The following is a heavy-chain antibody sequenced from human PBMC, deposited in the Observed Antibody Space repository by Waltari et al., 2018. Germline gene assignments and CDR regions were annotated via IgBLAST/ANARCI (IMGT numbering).Heavy chain of an antibody. Sequence: QVHLQESGPGLMKPSETLSLTCAVSGYSISSGSYWGWIRQPPGKGLECIGSVHHSGSTYYNPSLKSRVTISVDTSKNQFSLNLSSVTAADAAIYFCARDIGVLNFYDRAFDIWGQGTMVTVSS. CDR1: GYSISSGSY. J-gene: IGHJ3*02. CDR2: VHHSGST. CDR3: ARDIGVLNFYDRAFDI. D-gene: IGHD3-22*01. V-gene: IGHV4-38-2*02.